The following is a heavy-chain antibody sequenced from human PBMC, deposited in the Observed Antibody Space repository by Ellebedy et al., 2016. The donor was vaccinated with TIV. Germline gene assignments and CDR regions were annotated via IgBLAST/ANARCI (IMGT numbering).Heavy chain of an antibody. CDR2: IYYSGST. J-gene: IGHJ6*03. V-gene: IGHV4-59*12. CDR1: GGSISSYY. D-gene: IGHD3-3*01. CDR3: AGTIFGVVTISYYYYMDV. Sequence: GSLRLXCIVSGGSISSYYWTWIRQPPGKGLEWIGYIYYSGSTNYNPSLKSRVTMSVDTSKNQFSLKLSSVTAADTAVYYCAGTIFGVVTISYYYYMDVWGKGTTVTVSS.